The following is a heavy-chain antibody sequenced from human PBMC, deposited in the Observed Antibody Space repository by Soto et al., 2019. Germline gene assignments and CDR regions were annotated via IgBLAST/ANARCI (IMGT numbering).Heavy chain of an antibody. CDR3: ARSTYDSSESWFDP. V-gene: IGHV1-18*01. CDR2: ISAYNGNT. Sequence: ASVKVSCKASGYTFTSYGISWVRQAPGQGLEWMGWISAYNGNTNYAQKLQGRVTMTTDTSTSTAYMELRSLRSDDTAVYYCARSTYDSSESWFDPWGQGTLVTVSS. D-gene: IGHD3-22*01. J-gene: IGHJ5*02. CDR1: GYTFTSYG.